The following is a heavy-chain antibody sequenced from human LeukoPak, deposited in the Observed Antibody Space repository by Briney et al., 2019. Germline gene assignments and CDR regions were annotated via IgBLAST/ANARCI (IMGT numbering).Heavy chain of an antibody. J-gene: IGHJ1*01. D-gene: IGHD6-13*01. Sequence: ASVKVSCKASGYTFTGHYMNWVRQAPGQRLEWMGWINPNSGGTNYAQKFQGRVTMTRDTSISTAYMELSRLRSDDTAVYYCARETETNSRYSSSWYTTGLKYFQHWGQGTLVTVSS. CDR2: INPNSGGT. CDR1: GYTFTGHY. V-gene: IGHV1-2*02. CDR3: ARETETNSRYSSSWYTTGLKYFQH.